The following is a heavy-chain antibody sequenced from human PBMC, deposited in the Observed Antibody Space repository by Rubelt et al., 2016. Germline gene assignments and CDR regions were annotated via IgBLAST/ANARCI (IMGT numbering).Heavy chain of an antibody. Sequence: EVKLLESGGGLVQPGGYLRLTCDVYGCTFSSYDMNWVRQDPGKGLEWVSGIRGSGGRTYYEDAVKGRFISNRDNSKKMLYLQMNSLRDEDTAVYDCAKGGDIWGQGTMVTVSS. D-gene: IGHD2-15*01. CDR3: AKGGDI. V-gene: IGHV3-23*01. CDR1: GCTFSSYD. CDR2: IRGSGGRT. J-gene: IGHJ3*02.